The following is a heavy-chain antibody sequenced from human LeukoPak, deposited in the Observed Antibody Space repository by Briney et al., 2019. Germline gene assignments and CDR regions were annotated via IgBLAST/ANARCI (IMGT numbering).Heavy chain of an antibody. CDR1: GGSISSSNW. CDR2: IYHSGST. Sequence: SETLSLTCAVSGGSISSSNWWSWVRQPPGKGLEWIGEIYHSGSTNYNPSLKSRVTISVDKSKNQFSLKLSSVTAADTAVYYCARDRYYGSGSYRGMDAWGKGTTVTVSS. V-gene: IGHV4-4*02. D-gene: IGHD3-10*01. CDR3: ARDRYYGSGSYRGMDA. J-gene: IGHJ6*04.